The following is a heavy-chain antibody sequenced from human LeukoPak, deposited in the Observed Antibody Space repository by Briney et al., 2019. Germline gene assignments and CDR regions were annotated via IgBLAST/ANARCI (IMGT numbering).Heavy chain of an antibody. CDR1: GGPITSYY. CDR2: IYSSGNT. D-gene: IGHD6-19*01. J-gene: IGHJ5*01. CDR3: VRHPGSGWFDS. Sequence: PSETLSLTCTVSGGPITSYYWSWIRQPPGKGLEWIGYIYSSGNTKYSPSLKSRVTISVDTSKNQFSLKLSSVTAADTAVFYCVRHPGSGWFDSWGQGTPVTVSS. V-gene: IGHV4-59*08.